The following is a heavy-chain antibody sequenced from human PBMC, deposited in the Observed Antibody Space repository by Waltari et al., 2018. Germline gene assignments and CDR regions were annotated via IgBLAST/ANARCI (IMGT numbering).Heavy chain of an antibody. J-gene: IGHJ4*02. D-gene: IGHD6-13*01. CDR1: GYTFPNYD. CDR2: MDPKNGNT. CDR3: ARGLDSNSWYGAHF. Sequence: QVLLVQSGAELKTPGASVKVSCKASGYTFPNYDINCLRQATGQGLEWVGWMDPKNGNTLDAQKFQGRVNLTRDNSINTAYIDLTSLTSDDTGVYYCARGLDSNSWYGAHFWGQGTLVTVAS. V-gene: IGHV1-8*01.